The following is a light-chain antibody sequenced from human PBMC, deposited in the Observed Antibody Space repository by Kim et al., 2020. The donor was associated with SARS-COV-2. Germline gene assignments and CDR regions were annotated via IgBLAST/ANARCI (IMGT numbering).Light chain of an antibody. J-gene: IGLJ2*01. Sequence: QSSTISCTGTSSDVGAYNRVSWYQQHPGKAPKLMIFDVSGRPSGVSNRFSGSKSDNTASLTISGLQAEDEADYFCSSLTSGSTSVVFGGGTQLTVL. CDR3: SSLTSGSTSVV. V-gene: IGLV2-14*03. CDR2: DVS. CDR1: SSDVGAYNR.